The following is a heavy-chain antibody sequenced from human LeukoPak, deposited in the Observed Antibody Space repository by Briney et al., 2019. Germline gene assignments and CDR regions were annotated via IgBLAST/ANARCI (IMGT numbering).Heavy chain of an antibody. V-gene: IGHV3-33*01. CDR2: IWYDGSNK. CDR3: ARISCTGDSCRPYSYYDMDV. J-gene: IGHJ6*02. CDR1: GFKFNTYG. D-gene: IGHD2-15*01. Sequence: GGSLRLSCVASGFKFNTYGMNWVRQAPGKGLEWVAVIWYDGSNKYYADSVKGRFTVSRDNSKSTLYPQLNSLRAEDTAVYYCARISCTGDSCRPYSYYDMDVWGQGTTVTVSS.